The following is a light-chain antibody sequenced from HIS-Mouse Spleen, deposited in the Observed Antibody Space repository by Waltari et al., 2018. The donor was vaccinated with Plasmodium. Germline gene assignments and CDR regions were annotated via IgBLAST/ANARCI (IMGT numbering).Light chain of an antibody. V-gene: IGKV1-39*01. CDR1: QSISSY. CDR3: QQSYSTPGT. CDR2: AAS. J-gene: IGKJ4*01. Sequence: DIQMTQSPSSPSASVGVRVTITCRASQSISSYLNWYQQKPGKAPKLLIYAASSLQSGVPSRFSGSGSGTDFTLTSSSLQPEDFATYYCQQSYSTPGTFGGGTKVEIK.